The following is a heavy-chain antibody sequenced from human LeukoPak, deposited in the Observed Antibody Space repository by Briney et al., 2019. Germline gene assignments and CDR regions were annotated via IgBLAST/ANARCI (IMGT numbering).Heavy chain of an antibody. V-gene: IGHV3-66*01. Sequence: PGGSLRLSCAASGFTVSSNYMSWVRQAPGKGLEWVSVIYSGGSTYYADSVKGRFTISRDNSKNTLYLQMNSLRAEDTAVYYCASTYYYDSSGYYWGQGTLVTVSS. CDR1: GFTVSSNY. J-gene: IGHJ4*02. CDR2: IYSGGST. CDR3: ASTYYYDSSGYY. D-gene: IGHD3-22*01.